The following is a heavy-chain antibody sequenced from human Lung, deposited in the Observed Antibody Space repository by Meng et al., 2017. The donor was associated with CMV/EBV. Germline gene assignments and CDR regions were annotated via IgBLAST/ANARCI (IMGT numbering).Heavy chain of an antibody. D-gene: IGHD7-27*01. J-gene: IGHJ4*02. CDR2: INAYNGDT. CDR3: VRADLGSADY. Sequence: QLVQAGGEVKKPGASVKVSCKASGYTFTNYGITWVRQAPGQGLEWMGWINAYNGDTNYAQTLQGSVTMTRDTSISTAYMELSSLRSDDAAIYYCVRADLGSADYWGQGTLVTVSS. CDR1: GYTFTNYG. V-gene: IGHV1-18*01.